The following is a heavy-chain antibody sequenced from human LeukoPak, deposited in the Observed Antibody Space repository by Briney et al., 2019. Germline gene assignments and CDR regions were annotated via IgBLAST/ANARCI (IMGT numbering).Heavy chain of an antibody. V-gene: IGHV1-18*01. CDR2: ISAYNGNT. CDR3: ARVGGDIVVVNAFDI. J-gene: IGHJ3*02. D-gene: IGHD2-2*01. Sequence: GASVRVSCKASGYTFTSYGISWVRQAPGQGLEWMGWISAYNGNTNYAQKLQGRVTMTTDTSTSTAYMELRSLRSDDTAVYYWARVGGDIVVVNAFDIWGQGTMVTVSS. CDR1: GYTFTSYG.